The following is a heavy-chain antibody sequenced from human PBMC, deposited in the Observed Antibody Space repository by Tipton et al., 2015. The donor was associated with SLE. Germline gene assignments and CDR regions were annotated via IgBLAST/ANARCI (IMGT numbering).Heavy chain of an antibody. CDR3: ARDSHMIVVAGYFQH. V-gene: IGHV4-34*01. Sequence: TLSLTCAVYGGSFSGNYWSWIRQPPGKGLEWIGSIYYSGSTDYNPSLKSRVTISVDTSKNQFSLKLSSVTAADTAVYYCARDSHMIVVAGYFQHWGQGTLVTVSS. D-gene: IGHD3-22*01. CDR1: GGSFSGNY. J-gene: IGHJ1*01. CDR2: IYYSGST.